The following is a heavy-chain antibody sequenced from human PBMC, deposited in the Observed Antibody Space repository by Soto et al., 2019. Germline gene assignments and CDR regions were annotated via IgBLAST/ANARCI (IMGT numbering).Heavy chain of an antibody. D-gene: IGHD3-22*01. CDR1: GFTFSSYG. CDR2: IWYDGSNK. Sequence: QVQLVESGGGVVQPGRSLRLSCAASGFTFSSYGMHWVRQAPGKGLEWVAVIWYDGSNKYYADSVKGRFTISRDNSKNRLYLQGNSLGAEDTAVYYCARDCYDSSGYYWSYFDYWGQGALVTVSS. J-gene: IGHJ4*02. CDR3: ARDCYDSSGYYWSYFDY. V-gene: IGHV3-33*01.